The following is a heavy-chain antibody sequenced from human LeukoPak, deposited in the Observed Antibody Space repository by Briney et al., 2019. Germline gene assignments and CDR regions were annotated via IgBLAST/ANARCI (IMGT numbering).Heavy chain of an antibody. D-gene: IGHD2-2*01. CDR1: GFSFSDYY. J-gene: IGHJ4*02. CDR2: ISDSGSTI. Sequence: GGSLRLSYAASGFSFSDYYMSWIRQAPGKGPEWVSHISDSGSTINYADSVKGRFTISRDNTKKSLFLQMNSLRAEDTAVYYCVRDPWGSRGYWGQGTLVTVSS. CDR3: VRDPWGSRGY. V-gene: IGHV3-11*01.